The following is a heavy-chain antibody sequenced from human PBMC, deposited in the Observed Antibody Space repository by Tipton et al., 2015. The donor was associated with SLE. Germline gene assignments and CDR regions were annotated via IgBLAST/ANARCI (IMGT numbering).Heavy chain of an antibody. J-gene: IGHJ6*02. CDR1: GYSISSGYY. Sequence: TLSLTCTVSGYSISSGYYWSWIRQPPGKGLEWIGEINHSGSTNYNPSLKSRVTISVDTSKNQFSLKLSSVTAADTAVYYCARAYTQRSSWYNYYYYGMDVWGQGTTVTVSS. D-gene: IGHD6-13*01. CDR3: ARAYTQRSSWYNYYYYGMDV. CDR2: INHSGST. V-gene: IGHV4-38-2*02.